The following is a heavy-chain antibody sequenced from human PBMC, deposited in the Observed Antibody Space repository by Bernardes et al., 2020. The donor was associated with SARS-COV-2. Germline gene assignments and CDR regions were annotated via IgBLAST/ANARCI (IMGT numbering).Heavy chain of an antibody. CDR2: IQRKIEGGTT. V-gene: IGHV3-15*01. Sequence: RESLRLSCAASGFTFSNSCISCVRQAPGKGLEWVGLIQRKIEGGTTDYAEPVKGRFTISRDDSKNTVYLQMNSLKTEDTAVYYCTTDQMDYWGQGTLVTVSS. CDR1: GFTFSNSC. J-gene: IGHJ4*02. CDR3: TTDQMDY.